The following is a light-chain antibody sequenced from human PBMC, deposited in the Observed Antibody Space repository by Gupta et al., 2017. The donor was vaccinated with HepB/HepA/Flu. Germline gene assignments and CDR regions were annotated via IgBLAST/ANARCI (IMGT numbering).Light chain of an antibody. J-gene: IGKJ1*01. V-gene: IGKV4-1*01. CDR3: QQYYNIPPT. CDR1: QSVFYSSNNKNY. Sequence: DIVMTQSPDPLAVSLGERATTNCKSSQSVFYSSNNKNYLTWYQQKPGQPPKLLIYWASTREFGVPDRFSGSGSGTDFTLTISSLQAEDVAVYYCQQYYNIPPTFGQGTKVEIK. CDR2: WAS.